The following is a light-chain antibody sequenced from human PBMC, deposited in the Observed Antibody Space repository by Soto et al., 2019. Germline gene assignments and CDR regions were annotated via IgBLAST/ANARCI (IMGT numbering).Light chain of an antibody. CDR1: HSISSW. CDR3: QQYNSYSRT. V-gene: IGKV1-5*01. CDR2: DAS. J-gene: IGKJ2*01. Sequence: DIQMTQSPSTLSASVGDRVTITCRASHSISSWLAWYQQKPGKAPKLLIYDASSLESGVPSRFSGSGSGTEFPLTISSLQPDDFATYYFQQYNSYSRTFGQGTKLEIK.